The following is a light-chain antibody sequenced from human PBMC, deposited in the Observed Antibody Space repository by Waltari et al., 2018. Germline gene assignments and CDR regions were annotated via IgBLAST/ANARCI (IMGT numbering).Light chain of an antibody. CDR3: CSYAGSSTVV. Sequence: QSALTQPASVSGSPGQSITISCTGTSSDVGSYNLVSWYQQHPGKAPKLMIYEVSKRPSGVSNLFSGSKSGNTASLTISGLQADDEADYYCCSYAGSSTVVFGRGTKLTVL. V-gene: IGLV2-23*02. J-gene: IGLJ2*01. CDR2: EVS. CDR1: SSDVGSYNL.